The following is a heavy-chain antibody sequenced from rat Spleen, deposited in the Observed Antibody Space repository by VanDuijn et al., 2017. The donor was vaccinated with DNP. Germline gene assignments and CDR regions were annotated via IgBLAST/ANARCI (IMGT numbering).Heavy chain of an antibody. Sequence: EVQLVESGGGLVQPGRSLKLSCVASGFTFNNYWMTWIRQAPGKGLEWVASITNTGGSTYYQDSVKGRFTISRDNAKSTLYLQMDSLRSEDTATYYCARHRTTSPYYYFMDAWGQGASVTVSS. CDR2: ITNTGGST. CDR3: ARHRTTSPYYYFMDA. J-gene: IGHJ4*01. V-gene: IGHV5-31*01. CDR1: GFTFNNYW. D-gene: IGHD1-10*01.